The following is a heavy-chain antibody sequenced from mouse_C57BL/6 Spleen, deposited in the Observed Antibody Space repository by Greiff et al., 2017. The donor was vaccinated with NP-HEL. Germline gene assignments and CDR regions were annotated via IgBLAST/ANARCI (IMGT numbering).Heavy chain of an antibody. CDR3: ARKAVATGRYAMDY. Sequence: EVQVVESGGGLVKPGGSLKLSCAASGFTFSDYGMHWVRQAPEKGLEWVAYISSGSSTIYYADTVKGRFTISRDNAKNTLFLQMTSLRSEDTAMYYCARKAVATGRYAMDYWGQGTSVTVSS. V-gene: IGHV5-17*01. J-gene: IGHJ4*01. CDR2: ISSGSSTI. D-gene: IGHD1-1*01. CDR1: GFTFSDYG.